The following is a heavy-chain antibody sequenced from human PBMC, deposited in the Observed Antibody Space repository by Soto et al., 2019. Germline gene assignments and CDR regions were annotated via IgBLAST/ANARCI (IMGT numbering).Heavy chain of an antibody. CDR1: GFTFSDYY. J-gene: IGHJ6*03. D-gene: IGHD6-6*01. CDR2: ISSSGSTI. V-gene: IGHV3-11*01. CDR3: PREIAARYFYYYYYMDV. Sequence: PGGSLRLSCATSGFTFSDYYMSWIRQAPGKGLEWVSYISSSGSTIYYADSVKGRFTISRDNAKNSLYLQMNSLRAEDTAVYYCPREIAARYFYYYYYMDVWGKGTTVTISS.